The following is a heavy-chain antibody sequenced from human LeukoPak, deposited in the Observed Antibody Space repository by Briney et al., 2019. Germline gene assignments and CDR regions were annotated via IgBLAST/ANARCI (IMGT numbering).Heavy chain of an antibody. J-gene: IGHJ4*02. Sequence: PSETLSLTCTVSGGSISSYYWSWIRQPPGKGLEWIGYIYYSGSTNYNPSLKSRVTISVDTSKNQFSLKLSSVTAADTAVYYCAKTDVDIVATIGLLQQLVHSYYFDYWGQGTLVTVSS. CDR1: GGSISSYY. D-gene: IGHD5-12*01. CDR3: AKTDVDIVATIGLLQQLVHSYYFDY. V-gene: IGHV4-59*08. CDR2: IYYSGST.